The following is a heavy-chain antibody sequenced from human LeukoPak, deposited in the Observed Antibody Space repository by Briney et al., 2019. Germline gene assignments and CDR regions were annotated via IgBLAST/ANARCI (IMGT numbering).Heavy chain of an antibody. CDR1: GYTFTSYY. Sequence: ASVKVSCKASGYTFTSYYMHWVRQAPGQGLEWMGIINPSGGSTSYAQKFQGRVTMTRDTSTSTVYMELNSLRAEDTAVYYCARDLGYCSGGSCYSGGYWGQGTLVTVSS. D-gene: IGHD2-15*01. V-gene: IGHV1-46*01. J-gene: IGHJ4*02. CDR3: ARDLGYCSGGSCYSGGY. CDR2: INPSGGST.